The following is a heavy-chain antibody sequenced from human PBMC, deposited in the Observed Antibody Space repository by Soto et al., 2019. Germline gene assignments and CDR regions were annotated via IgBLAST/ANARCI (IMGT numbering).Heavy chain of an antibody. J-gene: IGHJ4*02. D-gene: IGHD2-2*01. CDR2: MFYSGPP. CDR1: GGSFSGYY. CDR3: ARWSCTSGPFNTLEY. V-gene: IGHV4-59*01. Sequence: QVQLQESGPGLLRPSETLSLNCSVSGGSFSGYYWSWIRQAPGKGLAYIGNMFYSGPPNLSTSLNIRVAMSVEMVKNQFCLMLISVTAADTAVYFCARWSCTSGPFNTLEYWGQGILVTVSS.